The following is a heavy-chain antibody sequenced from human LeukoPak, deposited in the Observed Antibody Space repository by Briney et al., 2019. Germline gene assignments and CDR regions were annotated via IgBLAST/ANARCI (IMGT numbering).Heavy chain of an antibody. D-gene: IGHD6-19*01. CDR3: ARDRWGIAVYSFVFDY. V-gene: IGHV1-18*01. J-gene: IGHJ4*02. CDR1: GYTFTSYV. Sequence: ASVKVSCKASGYTFTSYVISWVRQAPGQGLEWMGWISAYNGNTNYAQKLQGRVTMTTDTSTSTAYMELRSLRSDDTAVYYCARDRWGIAVYSFVFDYWGQGTLVTVSS. CDR2: ISAYNGNT.